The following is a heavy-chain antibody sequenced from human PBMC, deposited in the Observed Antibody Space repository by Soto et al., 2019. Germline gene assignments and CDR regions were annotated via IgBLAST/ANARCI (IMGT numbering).Heavy chain of an antibody. CDR2: IYYSGST. CDR1: GGSISSSSYY. J-gene: IGHJ4*02. CDR3: ARVAARVDTAMVFAY. V-gene: IGHV4-39*01. D-gene: IGHD5-18*01. Sequence: SETLSLTCTVSGGSISSSSYYWGWIRQPPGKGLEWIGSIYYSGSTYYNPSLESRVTISVDTSKNQFSLKLSSVTAADTAVYYCARVAARVDTAMVFAYWGQGTLVTVSS.